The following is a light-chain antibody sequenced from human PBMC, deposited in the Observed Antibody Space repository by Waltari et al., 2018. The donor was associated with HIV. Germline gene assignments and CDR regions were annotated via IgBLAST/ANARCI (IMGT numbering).Light chain of an antibody. CDR1: SSNIGSNI. CDR3: AAWDDILNAWV. Sequence: QSVLTQPPSASGTPGQRVSISCSGSSSNIGSNIVNWYQPLPGTAPKLLIYSNNQRHSGVPARFSGSKSGTSASLAISGLQSEDEADYYCAAWDDILNAWVFGGGTKLTVL. J-gene: IGLJ3*02. CDR2: SNN. V-gene: IGLV1-44*01.